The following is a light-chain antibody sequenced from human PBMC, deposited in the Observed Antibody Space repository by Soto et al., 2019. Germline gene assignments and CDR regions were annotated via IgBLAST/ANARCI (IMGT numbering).Light chain of an antibody. J-gene: IGLJ1*01. CDR3: QSYASSLTGSKV. CDR1: SSNIGAGYD. V-gene: IGLV1-40*01. Sequence: QSVLTQPPSVSGAPGQRVTISCTGSSSNIGAGYDVHWYQQLPGTAPKLLIYGNSNRPSGVPDRFSGSKSGTSASLAITGLQAEDEDDYYCQSYASSLTGSKVFGTGTKVTVL. CDR2: GNS.